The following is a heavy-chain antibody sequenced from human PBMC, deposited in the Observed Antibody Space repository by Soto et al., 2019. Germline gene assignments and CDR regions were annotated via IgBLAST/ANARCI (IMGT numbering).Heavy chain of an antibody. CDR3: AKDTSGSYRTRYYSDY. Sequence: PGGSLRLSCAASGFTFSSYAMSWVRQAPGKGLEWVSAISGSGGSTYYADSVKGRFTISRDNSKNTLYLQMNSLRAEDTAVYYCAKDTSGSYRTRYYSDYWGQGTLVTVSS. V-gene: IGHV3-23*01. D-gene: IGHD1-26*01. CDR2: ISGSGGST. CDR1: GFTFSSYA. J-gene: IGHJ4*02.